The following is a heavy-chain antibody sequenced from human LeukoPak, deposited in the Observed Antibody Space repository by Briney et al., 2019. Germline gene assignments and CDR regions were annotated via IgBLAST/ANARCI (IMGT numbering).Heavy chain of an antibody. J-gene: IGHJ4*02. CDR2: IRSKAYGGTT. D-gene: IGHD2-2*01. Sequence: PGRSLRLSCTASGFTFGDYAMSWFRQAPGKGLEWVGFIRSKAYGGTTEYAASVKGRFTISRDDSKSIAYLQMNSLKTEDTAVYYCTRVIDIVVVPAAISPPYDFWSGYSPLDYWGQGTLVTASS. CDR3: TRVIDIVVVPAAISPPYDFWSGYSPLDY. V-gene: IGHV3-49*03. CDR1: GFTFGDYA.